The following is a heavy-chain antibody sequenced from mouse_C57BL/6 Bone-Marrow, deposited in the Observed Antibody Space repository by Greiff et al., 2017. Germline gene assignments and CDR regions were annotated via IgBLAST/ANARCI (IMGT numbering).Heavy chain of an antibody. V-gene: IGHV5-6*01. CDR2: ISSGGSYT. D-gene: IGHD3-1*01. Sequence: EVKLMESGGDLVKPGGSLKLSCAASGFTFSSYGMSWVRQTPDKRLEWVATISSGGSYTYYPDSVKGRFTISRDNAKNTLYLQMSSLKSEDTAMYYCASTARATSWFAYWGQGTLVTVSA. J-gene: IGHJ3*01. CDR3: ASTARATSWFAY. CDR1: GFTFSSYG.